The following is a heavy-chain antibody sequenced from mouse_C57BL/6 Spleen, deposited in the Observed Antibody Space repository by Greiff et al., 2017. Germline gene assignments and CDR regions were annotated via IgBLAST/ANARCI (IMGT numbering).Heavy chain of an antibody. CDR1: GFTFSNYW. Sequence: EVQLVESGGGLVQPGGSMKLSCVASGFTFSNYWMNWVRQSPEKGLEWVAQISLKSDNYATHYAESVKGSFTISRNDSKSSVYLQMNNLRAEDTGIYYSTGLGWLLRGFAYWGQGTLVTVSA. D-gene: IGHD2-3*01. CDR2: ISLKSDNYAT. CDR3: TGLGWLLRGFAY. J-gene: IGHJ3*01. V-gene: IGHV6-3*01.